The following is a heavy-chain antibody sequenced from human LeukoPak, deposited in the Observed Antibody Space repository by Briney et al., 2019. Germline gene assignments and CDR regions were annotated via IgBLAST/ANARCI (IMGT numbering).Heavy chain of an antibody. D-gene: IGHD3-10*01. CDR1: GGSISIGGYY. J-gene: IGHJ4*02. CDR2: IYYSGST. CDR3: ARGFGFGEFYYFDY. Sequence: SETLSLTCTVSGGSISIGGYYWSWIRQHPGKGLEWIGYIYYSGSTYYNPSLKSRVTISVDTSKNQFSLKLSSVTAADTAVYYCARGFGFGEFYYFDYWGQGTLVTVSS. V-gene: IGHV4-31*03.